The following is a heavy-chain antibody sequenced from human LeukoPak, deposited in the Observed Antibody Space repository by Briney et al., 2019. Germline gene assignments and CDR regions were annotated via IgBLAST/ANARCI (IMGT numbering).Heavy chain of an antibody. Sequence: GGSLRLSCAASGFRFSAYAMNWVRQAPGKGLEWVSGVSGTGGTTSYADSVKGRFTISRDNSKNTLYLQINSLRADDTAVYYCAKSFLSSWVYYFDYWGQGTLVTVSS. D-gene: IGHD6-13*01. CDR2: VSGTGGTT. CDR3: AKSFLSSWVYYFDY. J-gene: IGHJ4*02. V-gene: IGHV3-23*01. CDR1: GFRFSAYA.